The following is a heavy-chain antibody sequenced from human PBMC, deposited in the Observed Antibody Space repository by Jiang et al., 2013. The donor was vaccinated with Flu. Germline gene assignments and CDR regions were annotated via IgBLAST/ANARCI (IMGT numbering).Heavy chain of an antibody. V-gene: IGHV4-34*01. D-gene: IGHD4-17*01. CDR2: INHSGST. Sequence: LLKPSETLSLTCAVYGGSFSGYYWSWIRQPPGKGLEWIGEINHSGSTNYNPSLKSRVTISVDTSKNQFSLKLSSVTAADTAVYYCASLGTYGDPGYDYWGQGTLVTVSS. CDR3: ASLGTYGDPGYDY. J-gene: IGHJ4*02. CDR1: GGSFSGYY.